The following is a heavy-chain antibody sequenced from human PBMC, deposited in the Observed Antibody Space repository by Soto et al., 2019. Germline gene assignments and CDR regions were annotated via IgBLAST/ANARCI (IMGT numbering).Heavy chain of an antibody. CDR1: GGSISSSNW. Sequence: SETLSLTCAVSGGSISSSNWLIWVRQPPGRGLEWIGEIYHSGNSNYNPSLKSRVTLSVDKSKNQFSLNLTSVTAADTAVYYCARDLWGYCGTDCYPLDVWGQGTTVTVS. V-gene: IGHV4-4*02. CDR3: ARDLWGYCGTDCYPLDV. J-gene: IGHJ6*02. CDR2: IYHSGNS. D-gene: IGHD2-21*02.